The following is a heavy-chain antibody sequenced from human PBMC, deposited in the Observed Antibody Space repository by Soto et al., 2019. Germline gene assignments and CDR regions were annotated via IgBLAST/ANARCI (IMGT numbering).Heavy chain of an antibody. J-gene: IGHJ6*02. CDR2: ISAYNGNT. Sequence: QVQLVQSGAEVKKPGASVKVSCKASGYTFTSYGISWVRQAPGQGLEWMGWISAYNGNTNYAQKLQGRVNMTTDTYTSTAYMALTRQRADETDVYYCASEVLNRVAARAQDYYDYGRDVWGQGTTVTVSS. V-gene: IGHV1-18*01. D-gene: IGHD6-13*01. CDR3: ASEVLNRVAARAQDYYDYGRDV. CDR1: GYTFTSYG.